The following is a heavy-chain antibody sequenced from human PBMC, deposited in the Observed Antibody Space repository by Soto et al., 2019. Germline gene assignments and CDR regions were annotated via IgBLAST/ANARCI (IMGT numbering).Heavy chain of an antibody. D-gene: IGHD2-2*01. CDR3: AKLYYCRTTSCYPHDY. V-gene: IGHV6-1*01. CDR2: TYYRSRWYN. CDR1: GDSVSSNSAA. Sequence: SQTLSLTCVISGDSVSSNSAAWNWIRLSPSRGLEWLARTYYRSRWYNDYAVSVRSRITVNPDTSKNQFSLQLTSVTPEDTAVYFCAKLYYCRTTSCYPHDYWGQGTLVTVSS. J-gene: IGHJ4*02.